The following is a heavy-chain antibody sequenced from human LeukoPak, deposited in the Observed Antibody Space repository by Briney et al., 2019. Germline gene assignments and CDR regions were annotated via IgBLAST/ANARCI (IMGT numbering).Heavy chain of an antibody. D-gene: IGHD5-18*01. V-gene: IGHV5-51*01. CDR2: IYPGDSDT. CDR3: ARRHKRGAYSYGVDY. J-gene: IGHJ4*02. CDR1: EYSFTNYW. Sequence: GESLKISCKGSEYSFTNYWIAWVRQMPGKGLEWMGIIYPGDSDTRYSPSLQGQVTISADESISTAYLQWNSLKASDTAMYYCARRHKRGAYSYGVDYWGQGTLVTVSS.